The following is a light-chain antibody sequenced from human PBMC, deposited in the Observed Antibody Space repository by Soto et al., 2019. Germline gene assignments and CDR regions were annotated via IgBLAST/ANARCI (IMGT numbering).Light chain of an antibody. J-gene: IGKJ4*01. CDR3: QQRGNWPLT. Sequence: EIVLTQSPATLSLSPGERATLSCRASQSVSSYFAWYQQKPGQAPRLLIYDASNRATGIPARFSGSGSGTDFTLTISSLEPEDFAVYYCQQRGNWPLTFGGGTKVDIK. V-gene: IGKV3-11*01. CDR2: DAS. CDR1: QSVSSY.